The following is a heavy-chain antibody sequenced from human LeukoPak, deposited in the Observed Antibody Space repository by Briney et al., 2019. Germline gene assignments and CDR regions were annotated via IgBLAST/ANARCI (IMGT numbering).Heavy chain of an antibody. J-gene: IGHJ6*03. Sequence: ASVKVSCKASGYTFTSYDINWVRQATGQGLEWMGWMNPNSGNTGYAQKFQGRVTITRNTSISTAYMELSSLRSEDTAVYYCARGNYYGSGKSRYYYYYMDVWGKGTTVTVSS. CDR2: MNPNSGNT. CDR3: ARGNYYGSGKSRYYYYYMDV. V-gene: IGHV1-8*03. D-gene: IGHD3-10*01. CDR1: GYTFTSYD.